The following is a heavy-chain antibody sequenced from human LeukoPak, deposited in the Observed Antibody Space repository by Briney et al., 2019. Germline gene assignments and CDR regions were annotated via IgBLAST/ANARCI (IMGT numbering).Heavy chain of an antibody. V-gene: IGHV4-39*07. CDR3: ARTTEAHSWRTRYYDYYMDV. Sequence: SETLSLTCTVSGGSISSSNYYWGWIRQPPGKGLEWIGSIYYSGSTYYNPSLKSRVTISVDTSKNQFSLKLSSVTAADTAVYYCARTTEAHSWRTRYYDYYMDVWGKGTTVTVSS. CDR2: IYYSGST. CDR1: GGSISSSNYY. D-gene: IGHD6-13*01. J-gene: IGHJ6*03.